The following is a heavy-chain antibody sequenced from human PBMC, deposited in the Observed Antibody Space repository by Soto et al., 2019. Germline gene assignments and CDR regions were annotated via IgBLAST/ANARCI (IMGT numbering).Heavy chain of an antibody. Sequence: GGSLRLSCAASGFTFSSYEMNWVRQAPGKGLEWVSYITSSGSTTYYADSVKGRFTISRDNSASSLYLQMNSLRAEDTAVYYCARGNSPVNVHWGQGTPVTVSS. CDR3: ARGNSPVNVH. D-gene: IGHD3-16*02. J-gene: IGHJ4*02. CDR1: GFTFSSYE. CDR2: ITSSGSTT. V-gene: IGHV3-48*03.